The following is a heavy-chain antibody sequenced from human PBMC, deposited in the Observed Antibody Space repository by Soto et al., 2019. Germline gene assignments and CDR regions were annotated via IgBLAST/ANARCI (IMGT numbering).Heavy chain of an antibody. CDR1: GYTFTSYY. J-gene: IGHJ4*02. D-gene: IGHD6-13*01. V-gene: IGHV1-46*01. Sequence: QVQLVQSGAEVKKPGASVKVSCKASGYTFTSYYMHWVRQAPGQGLEWMGIINPSGGSTSYAQKFKSTVDKTIDTATSKGYMEMASVRSKDTAVYYCARGYSSSWFFDYWGQGTLVTVSS. CDR3: ARGYSSSWFFDY. CDR2: INPSGGST.